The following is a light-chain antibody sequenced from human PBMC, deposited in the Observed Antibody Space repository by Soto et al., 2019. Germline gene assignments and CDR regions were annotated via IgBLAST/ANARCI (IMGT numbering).Light chain of an antibody. CDR3: QQYGSSPRT. CDR1: QSVASNY. Sequence: EIVLTHSPGTLSLSPGERATLSCRASQSVASNYLSWYQQKPGQAPRLLIYGASNRLPGIPDRFSGSGSGTDFTLTINRLEPEDFAVYYCQQYGSSPRTFGQGTKVDI. CDR2: GAS. V-gene: IGKV3-20*01. J-gene: IGKJ1*01.